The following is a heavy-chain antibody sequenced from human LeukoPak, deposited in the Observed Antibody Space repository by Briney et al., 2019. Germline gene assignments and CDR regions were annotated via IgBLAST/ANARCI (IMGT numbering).Heavy chain of an antibody. Sequence: GGSLRLSCAASEFTFVSYTMHWVRQAPGKGLEWVSSISSSSSFIYYADSVKGRFTISRDNAKNSLYLQMNSLRAEDTAVYYCARDRGSYCSGGSCYLNWFDTWGQGTLVTVSS. J-gene: IGHJ5*02. CDR3: ARDRGSYCSGGSCYLNWFDT. CDR1: EFTFVSYT. CDR2: ISSSSSFI. D-gene: IGHD2-15*01. V-gene: IGHV3-21*01.